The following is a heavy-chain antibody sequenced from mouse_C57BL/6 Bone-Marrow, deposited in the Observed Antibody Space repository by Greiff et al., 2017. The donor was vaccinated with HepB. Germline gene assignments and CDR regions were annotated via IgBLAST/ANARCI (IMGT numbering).Heavy chain of an antibody. Sequence: EVKLVESVAELVRPGASVKLSCTASGFNIKNTYMHWVKQRPEQGLEWIGRIDPANGNTKYAPKFQGKATITADTSSNTAYLQLSSLTSEDTAIYYGASSDYDGSSYWYFDVWGTGTTVTVSS. V-gene: IGHV14-3*01. J-gene: IGHJ1*03. CDR3: ASSDYDGSSYWYFDV. CDR2: IDPANGNT. D-gene: IGHD1-1*01. CDR1: GFNIKNTY.